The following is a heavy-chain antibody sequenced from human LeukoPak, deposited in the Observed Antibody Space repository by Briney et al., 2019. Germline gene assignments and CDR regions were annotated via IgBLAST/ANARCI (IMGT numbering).Heavy chain of an antibody. D-gene: IGHD6-13*01. CDR1: GFIFTGYN. V-gene: IGHV3-13*01. CDR3: ARAAYSSTWYSRYFDL. Sequence: GGSLRLSCAASGFIFTGYNMNWVRQATGKGLEWVSGIGTAGEIYYPGSVKGRFTISRENAKNSLYLQMNSLRAGDTAVYYCARAAYSSTWYSRYFDLWGRGTLVTVSS. J-gene: IGHJ2*01. CDR2: IGTAGEI.